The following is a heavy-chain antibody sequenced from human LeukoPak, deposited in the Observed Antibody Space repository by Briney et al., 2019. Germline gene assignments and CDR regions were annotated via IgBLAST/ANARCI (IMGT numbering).Heavy chain of an antibody. Sequence: PGGSLRLSCAASGSTFDDYAMHWVRQAPGKGLEWVSGISWNSGSIGYADSVKGRFTISRDSAKNSLYLQMNSLRAEDTALYYCAKDYYYDSSGYPDYWGQGTLVTASS. J-gene: IGHJ4*02. D-gene: IGHD3-22*01. CDR2: ISWNSGSI. V-gene: IGHV3-9*01. CDR3: AKDYYYDSSGYPDY. CDR1: GSTFDDYA.